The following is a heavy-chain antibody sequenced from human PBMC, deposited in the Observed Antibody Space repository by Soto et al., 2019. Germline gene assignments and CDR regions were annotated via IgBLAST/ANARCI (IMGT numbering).Heavy chain of an antibody. CDR2: ISYSGNT. V-gene: IGHV4-31*03. CDR1: GGSFSGGGYY. J-gene: IGHJ3*02. Sequence: TLSLTCTVSGGSFSGGGYYWSWIRQHPGKGLEWMGYISYSGNTKYKPSLQSRITISVDTSENQFSLRLTSVTAADTAIYFCARTSIFGVVLNAFDIWGQGTLVT. D-gene: IGHD3-3*01. CDR3: ARTSIFGVVLNAFDI.